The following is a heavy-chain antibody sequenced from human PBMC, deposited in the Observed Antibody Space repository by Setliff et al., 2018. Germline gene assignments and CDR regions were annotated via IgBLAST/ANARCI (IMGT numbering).Heavy chain of an antibody. Sequence: LSLTCTVSGGSISSSSYYWGWIRQPPGKGLEWIGNIYYSGGTHYNPSLKSRVTISMDTSKNQFSLKLNSVTAADMAVYYCAREQWLDPPGYYYMDVWAKGTTVTVSS. J-gene: IGHJ6*03. D-gene: IGHD6-19*01. CDR3: AREQWLDPPGYYYMDV. V-gene: IGHV4-39*07. CDR2: IYYSGGT. CDR1: GGSISSSSYY.